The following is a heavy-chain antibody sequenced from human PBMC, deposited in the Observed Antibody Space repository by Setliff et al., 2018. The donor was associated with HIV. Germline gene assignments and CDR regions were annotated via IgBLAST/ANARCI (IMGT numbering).Heavy chain of an antibody. CDR1: SASISSSGYY. D-gene: IGHD6-6*01. CDR3: ARVSRGGSSPGWFDP. Sequence: SETLSLTCTVSSASISSSGYYWGWIRQPPGKGLEWIGSIYYSGSTYYNPSLKSRVTISVDTSKNQFSLKLSSVTAADTAVYYCARVSRGGSSPGWFDPWGQGTLVTVSS. V-gene: IGHV4-39*01. J-gene: IGHJ5*02. CDR2: IYYSGST.